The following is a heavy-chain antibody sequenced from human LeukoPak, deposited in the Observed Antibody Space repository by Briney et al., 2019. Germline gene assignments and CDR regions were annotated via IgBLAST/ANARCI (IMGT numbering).Heavy chain of an antibody. V-gene: IGHV4-34*01. CDR1: GGSFFGSH. CDR2: INHSGRT. J-gene: IGHJ4*02. D-gene: IGHD4-23*01. CDR3: ARVPTTVVTLPYYFDF. Sequence: SETLSLTCAVSGGSFFGSHWNWIRQSPEKGLEWIGEINHSGRTNYNPSLKSRVTISVDTSKSQFFLKLTSVTAADTAVYYYARVPTTVVTLPYYFDFWGQGTLVTVSA.